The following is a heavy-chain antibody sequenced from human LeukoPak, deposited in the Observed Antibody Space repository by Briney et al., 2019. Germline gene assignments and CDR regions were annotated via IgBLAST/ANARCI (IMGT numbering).Heavy chain of an antibody. CDR3: ARLGRILSGYFDY. CDR2: IYPGDSDT. CDR1: GYSFTSYW. V-gene: IGHV5-51*01. Sequence: GESLKISCKGSGYSFTSYWIGGVRQMPGKGLEWMGIIYPGDSDTRYSPSFQGQVTISADKSISTAYLQWSSLKASDTAVYYCARLGRILSGYFDYWGQGTLVTVSS. J-gene: IGHJ4*02. D-gene: IGHD2/OR15-2a*01.